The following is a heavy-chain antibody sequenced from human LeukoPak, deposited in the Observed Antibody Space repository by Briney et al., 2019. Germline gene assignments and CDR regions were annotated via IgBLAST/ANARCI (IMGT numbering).Heavy chain of an antibody. CDR1: GFTFSSYA. CDR3: ARDPNGSYCGGDCYSVGGGAFDI. CDR2: ISYDGSNK. D-gene: IGHD2-21*01. V-gene: IGHV3-30-3*01. J-gene: IGHJ3*02. Sequence: GGSLRLSCAASGFTFSSYAMHWVRQAPGKGLEWVAVISYDGSNKYYADSVKGRFTISRDNSKNMLYLQMNSLRAEDTAVYYCARDPNGSYCGGDCYSVGGGAFDIWGQGTMVTVSS.